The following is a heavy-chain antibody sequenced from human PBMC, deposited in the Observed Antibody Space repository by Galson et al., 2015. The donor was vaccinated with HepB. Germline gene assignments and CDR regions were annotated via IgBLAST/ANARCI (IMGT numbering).Heavy chain of an antibody. J-gene: IGHJ5*01. CDR3: AAGGRSAWYYDS. CDR1: GGTFNSFA. D-gene: IGHD6-19*01. CDR2: IIPIFETA. V-gene: IGHV1-69*13. Sequence: SVKVSCKASGGTFNSFAISWVRQAPGQGLEWIGGIIPIFETANYAQNFQGRVTITADESTTTAYMEVTGLTSDDTAMFYCAAGGRSAWYYDSWGQGTLVTVSS.